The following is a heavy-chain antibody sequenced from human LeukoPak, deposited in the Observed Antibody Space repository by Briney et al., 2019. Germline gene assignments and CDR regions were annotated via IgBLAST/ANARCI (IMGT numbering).Heavy chain of an antibody. CDR2: IRYDGSNK. D-gene: IGHD6-13*01. Sequence: PGGSLRLSCAASGFTFSSYGMHWVRQAPGKGLEWVAFIRYDGSNKYYADSVKGRFTISRDNSKNTLYLQMNSLRAEDTAVYYCAKSSSWYGDYYYYYMDVWGKGTMVTVSS. J-gene: IGHJ6*03. V-gene: IGHV3-30*02. CDR1: GFTFSSYG. CDR3: AKSSSWYGDYYYYYMDV.